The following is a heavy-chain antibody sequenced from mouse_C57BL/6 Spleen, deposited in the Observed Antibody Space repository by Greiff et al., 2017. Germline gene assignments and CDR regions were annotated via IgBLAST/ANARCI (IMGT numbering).Heavy chain of an antibody. CDR1: GYSITSGYY. CDR2: ISYDGSN. CDR3: ARDQDYYYGSPYFDY. Sequence: EVKLQESGPGLVKPSQSLSLTCSVTGYSITSGYYWNWIRQFPGNKLEWMGYISYDGSNNYNPSLKNRISFTRDTSKNQFFLKLNSVTTEDTATYYCARDQDYYYGSPYFDYWGQGTTLTVSS. V-gene: IGHV3-6*01. D-gene: IGHD1-1*01. J-gene: IGHJ2*01.